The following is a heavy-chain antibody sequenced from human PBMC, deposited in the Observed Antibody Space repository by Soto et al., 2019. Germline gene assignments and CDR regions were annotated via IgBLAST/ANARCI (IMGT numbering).Heavy chain of an antibody. Sequence: EVQLLQSGGGLVQPGGSLRLSCAASGFTFSNYAMSWVRQAPGKGLEWVSGISASGGNTHYADSVKGRFTISRDNSKNPRYVQMNSLRAADTAVYYCAKGRERGHYRFGYWGQGTLVTVSS. J-gene: IGHJ4*02. CDR3: AKGRERGHYRFGY. CDR1: GFTFSNYA. V-gene: IGHV3-23*01. CDR2: ISASGGNT. D-gene: IGHD3-22*01.